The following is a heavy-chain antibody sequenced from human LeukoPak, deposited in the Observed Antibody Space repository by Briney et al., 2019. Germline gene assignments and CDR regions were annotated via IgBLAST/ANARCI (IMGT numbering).Heavy chain of an antibody. CDR3: ARHVGSSSWLDWFDP. Sequence: SETLSLTCTVSGGSISSYYWSWIRQPPGKGLEWLGYIYYSGSTNYNPSLKSRVTISVDTSKNQFSLKLSSVTAADTAAYYCARHVGSSSWLDWFDPWGQGTLVTVSS. J-gene: IGHJ5*02. D-gene: IGHD6-13*01. CDR2: IYYSGST. CDR1: GGSISSYY. V-gene: IGHV4-59*08.